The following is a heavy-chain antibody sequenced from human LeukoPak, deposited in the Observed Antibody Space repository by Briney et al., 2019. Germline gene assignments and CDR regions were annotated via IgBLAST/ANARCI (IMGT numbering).Heavy chain of an antibody. CDR1: AGSISSYY. CDR2: IYYSGST. CDR3: ARQSAELIDAFDI. D-gene: IGHD1-26*01. V-gene: IGHV4-59*08. J-gene: IGHJ3*02. Sequence: PSETLSLTCTVSAGSISSYYWSWLRQAPGKGLEWIGYIYYSGSTNNNPSLKSRVTISVDTSKNQFSLKLSSVTAADTAVYYCARQSAELIDAFDIWGQGTMVTVSS.